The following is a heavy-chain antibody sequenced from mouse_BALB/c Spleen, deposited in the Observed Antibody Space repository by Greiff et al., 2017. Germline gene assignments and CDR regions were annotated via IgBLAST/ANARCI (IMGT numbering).Heavy chain of an antibody. V-gene: IGHV1-82*01. Sequence: QVQLKESGPELVKPGASVKISCKASGYAFSSSWMNWVKQRPGQGLEWIGRIYPGDGDTNYNGKFKGKATLTADKSSSTAYMQLSSLTSVDSAVYFCARGYYDYGDYWGQGTTLTVSS. J-gene: IGHJ2*01. CDR2: IYPGDGDT. CDR3: ARGYYDYGDY. D-gene: IGHD2-4*01. CDR1: GYAFSSSW.